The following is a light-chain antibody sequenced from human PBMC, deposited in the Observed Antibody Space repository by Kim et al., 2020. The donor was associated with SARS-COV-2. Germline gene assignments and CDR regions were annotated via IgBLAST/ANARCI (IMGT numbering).Light chain of an antibody. CDR2: AAS. V-gene: IGKV1-39*01. CDR1: QNISRY. Sequence: ATVGDRVTITCRESQNISRYLHWYQQKPGQAPNLLIYAASSWQSGVPSRFSGSGSGTDFTLSISNLQFEDFATYYCQQSYSTPRTFGGGTKVDIK. J-gene: IGKJ4*01. CDR3: QQSYSTPRT.